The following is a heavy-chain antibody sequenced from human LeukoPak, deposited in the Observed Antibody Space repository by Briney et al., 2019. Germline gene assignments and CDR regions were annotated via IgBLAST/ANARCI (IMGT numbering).Heavy chain of an antibody. CDR3: AKVNPLGVVVTATLFDY. CDR1: GFTFSSYA. Sequence: GGSLRLSCAASGFTFSSYAMSWVRQAPGKGLEWVSAISGSGGSTYYADSVKGRFTISRDNSKNTLYLQMNSLRAEDTAVYYCAKVNPLGVVVTATLFDYWGQGTLVTVSS. V-gene: IGHV3-23*01. J-gene: IGHJ4*02. D-gene: IGHD2-21*02. CDR2: ISGSGGST.